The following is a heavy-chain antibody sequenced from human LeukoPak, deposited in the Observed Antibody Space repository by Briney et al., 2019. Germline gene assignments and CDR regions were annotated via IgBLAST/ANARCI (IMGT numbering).Heavy chain of an antibody. CDR1: GGSISSSSYY. J-gene: IGHJ4*02. CDR3: ARQGGIAAAGTFGY. CDR2: IYYSGST. Sequence: SETLSLTCTVSGGSISSSSYYWGWIRQPPGKGLEWIGSIYYSGSTYYNPSLKSRVTISVDTSKNQFSLKLSSVNAADTAVYYCARQGGIAAAGTFGYWGQGTLVTVSS. D-gene: IGHD6-13*01. V-gene: IGHV4-39*01.